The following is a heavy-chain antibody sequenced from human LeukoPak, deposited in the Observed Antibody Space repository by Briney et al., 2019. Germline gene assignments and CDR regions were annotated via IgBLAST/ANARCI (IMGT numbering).Heavy chain of an antibody. D-gene: IGHD5-12*01. CDR2: ISWNSGSI. Sequence: PGRSLRLSCAASGFTFDDYAMHWVRQAPGKGLEWVSGISWNSGSIGYADSVKGRFTISRDNAKNSLYLQMNSLRAEDTALYHCAKRKGGGYGSRHYFDYWGQGTLVTVSS. J-gene: IGHJ4*02. CDR1: GFTFDDYA. V-gene: IGHV3-9*01. CDR3: AKRKGGGYGSRHYFDY.